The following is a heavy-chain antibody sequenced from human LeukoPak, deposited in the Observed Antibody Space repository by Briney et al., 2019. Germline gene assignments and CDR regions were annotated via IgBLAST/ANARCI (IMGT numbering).Heavy chain of an antibody. V-gene: IGHV3-53*01. Sequence: EGSLRLSCAASGFTVSSNYMSWVRQAPGKGLEWVSVIYSGGSTYYADSVKGRFTISRDNSKNTLYPQMNSLRAEDTAVYYCARGFGTTYTFDYWGQGTLVTVSS. CDR1: GFTVSSNY. D-gene: IGHD1-1*01. CDR3: ARGFGTTYTFDY. CDR2: IYSGGST. J-gene: IGHJ4*02.